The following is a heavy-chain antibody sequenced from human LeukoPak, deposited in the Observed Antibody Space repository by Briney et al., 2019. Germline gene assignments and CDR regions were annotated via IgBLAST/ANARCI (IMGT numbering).Heavy chain of an antibody. CDR1: GFTFSSYS. D-gene: IGHD6-13*01. CDR3: ARGSAAAGPFDY. Sequence: GGSLRLSCAASGFTFSSYSMNWVRQAPGKGLEWVSSISSSSSYIYYADSVKGRFTISRDNAKNSLYLQMNSLGAEDTAVYYCARGSAAAGPFDYWGQGTLVTVSS. CDR2: ISSSSSYI. J-gene: IGHJ4*02. V-gene: IGHV3-21*01.